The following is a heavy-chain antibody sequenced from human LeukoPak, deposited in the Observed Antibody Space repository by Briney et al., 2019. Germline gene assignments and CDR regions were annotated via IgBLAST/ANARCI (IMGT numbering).Heavy chain of an antibody. Sequence: ASVKVSCKASGYTFTGYYMHWVRQAPGQGLEWMGVINPSGGSTNYAQKFQGRVTMTSDTSTSTVYMELSSLRSEDTAVYFCARDRDPYYDSTGYYYDPWGQGTLVTVSS. V-gene: IGHV1-46*01. CDR3: ARDRDPYYDSTGYYYDP. CDR2: INPSGGST. CDR1: GYTFTGYY. D-gene: IGHD3-22*01. J-gene: IGHJ5*02.